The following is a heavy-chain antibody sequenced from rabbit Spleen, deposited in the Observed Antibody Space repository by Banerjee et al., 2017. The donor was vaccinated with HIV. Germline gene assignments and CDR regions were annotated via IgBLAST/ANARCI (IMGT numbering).Heavy chain of an antibody. CDR2: IDPVFGIT. CDR1: GFDFSNYY. Sequence: QLKESGGGLVQPGESLKLSCKASGFDFSNYYMNWVRQAPGKGLEWIGYIDPVFGITYYASWVNGRFTISSHNAQNTLYLQLHSLTAADTATYFCVRGASGSGYYSLWGPGTLVTVS. D-gene: IGHD1-1*01. CDR3: VRGASGSGYYSL. V-gene: IGHV1S7*01. J-gene: IGHJ4*01.